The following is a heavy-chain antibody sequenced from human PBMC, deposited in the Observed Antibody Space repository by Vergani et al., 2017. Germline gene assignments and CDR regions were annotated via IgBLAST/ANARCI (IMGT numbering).Heavy chain of an antibody. D-gene: IGHD2-15*01. J-gene: IGHJ5*02. Sequence: QVQLQQWGAGLLKPSETLSLTCAVYGGSFSGYYWSWIRQPPGKGLEWIGEINHSGSTNYNPSLKSRVTISVDTSKNQFSLKLSSVTAADTAVYYCAREEKDIVVVVAGKNWFDPWGQGTLVTVSS. CDR1: GGSFSGYY. V-gene: IGHV4-34*01. CDR2: INHSGST. CDR3: AREEKDIVVVVAGKNWFDP.